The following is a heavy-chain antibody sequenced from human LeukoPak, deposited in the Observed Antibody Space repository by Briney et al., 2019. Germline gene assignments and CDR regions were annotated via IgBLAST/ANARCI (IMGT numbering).Heavy chain of an antibody. CDR3: ARHGGTSYGLFDP. D-gene: IGHD5-18*01. CDR1: GFSFNNYA. J-gene: IGHJ5*02. CDR2: INHSGST. Sequence: PGGSLRLSCAASGFSFNNYAMYWVRQPPGKGLEWIGEINHSGSTNYNPSLKSRVTISVDTSKNQFSLKLSSVTAADTAVYYCARHGGTSYGLFDPWGQGTLVTVSS. V-gene: IGHV4-34*01.